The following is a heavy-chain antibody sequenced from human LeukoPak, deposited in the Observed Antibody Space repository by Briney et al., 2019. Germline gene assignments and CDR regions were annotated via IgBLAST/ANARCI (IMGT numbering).Heavy chain of an antibody. V-gene: IGHV3-30*04. CDR1: GFTFSSYA. Sequence: QPGGSLRLSCAASGFTFSSYAMHWVRQAPGKGLEWVAVISYDGSNKYYADSVKGRFTISRDNSKNTLYLQMNSLRAEDTAVYYCARDMKHRDYGDYGGYYYYYYMDVWGKGTTVTVSS. J-gene: IGHJ6*03. CDR3: ARDMKHRDYGDYGGYYYYYYMDV. CDR2: ISYDGSNK. D-gene: IGHD4-17*01.